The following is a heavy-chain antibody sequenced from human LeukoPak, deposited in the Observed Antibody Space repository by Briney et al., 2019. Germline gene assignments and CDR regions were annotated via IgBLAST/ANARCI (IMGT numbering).Heavy chain of an antibody. Sequence: PGGSLRLSCAASGFTFSSYAMSWVRQAPGKGLEWVSAISGSGGSTYYADSVKGRFTISRDNSKDTVYLQMNSLRAEDTAVYHCAKEDCSGGACYSLDYWGQGTLITVSS. J-gene: IGHJ4*02. D-gene: IGHD2-15*01. V-gene: IGHV3-23*01. CDR1: GFTFSSYA. CDR3: AKEDCSGGACYSLDY. CDR2: ISGSGGST.